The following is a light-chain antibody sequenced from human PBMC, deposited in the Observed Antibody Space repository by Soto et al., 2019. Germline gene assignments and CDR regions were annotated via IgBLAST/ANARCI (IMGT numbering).Light chain of an antibody. Sequence: IVMTQSPATLSVSPGEGATLSCRASQSVSNNYLAWYQQKPGQAPRLLIYGASNRATGIPDRFSGSGSGTDFTLTISRLEPEDFAVHYCQQYGSSGTFGQGTKVDIK. CDR1: QSVSNNY. CDR3: QQYGSSGT. V-gene: IGKV3-20*01. CDR2: GAS. J-gene: IGKJ1*01.